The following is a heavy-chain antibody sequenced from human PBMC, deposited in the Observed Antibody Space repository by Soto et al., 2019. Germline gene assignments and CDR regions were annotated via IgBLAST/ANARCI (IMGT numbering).Heavy chain of an antibody. D-gene: IGHD3-10*01. V-gene: IGHV4-30-2*01. CDR2: IYHSGRT. CDR1: GGSISSGGYS. J-gene: IGHJ4*02. CDR3: AREGGSICDS. Sequence: QLQLQESGSGLVKPSQTLSLTCGVSGGSISSGGYSWSWIRQPPGKGLEWIGYIYHSGRTYYNPSLKALLTMSLDRSKHQFALKFVSAASAATAVYCCAREGGSICDSWVQGRLFVVSS.